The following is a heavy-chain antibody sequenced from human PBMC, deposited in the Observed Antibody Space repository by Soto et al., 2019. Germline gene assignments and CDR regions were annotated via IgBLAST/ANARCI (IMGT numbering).Heavy chain of an antibody. J-gene: IGHJ4*02. CDR3: GAGQYFSDY. D-gene: IGHD6-13*01. CDR1: GFTFTNYG. CDR2: ISYDGTNK. V-gene: IGHV3-30*03. Sequence: QVQLVESGGGEVQPGKSQRLSCAASGFTFTNYGMHWVRQAPGKGLECVALISYDGTNKFYADSVKGRFTVSRDNSKNTLYLQMNSLRPEDTAVYYCGAGQYFSDYWGQGTLVSVSS.